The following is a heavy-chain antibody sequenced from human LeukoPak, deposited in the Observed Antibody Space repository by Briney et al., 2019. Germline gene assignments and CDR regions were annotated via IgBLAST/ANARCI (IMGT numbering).Heavy chain of an antibody. J-gene: IGHJ4*02. CDR3: ANSGGLGGGSYY. CDR2: ISYDGSNK. CDR1: GFTFSSYG. D-gene: IGHD2-15*01. V-gene: IGHV3-30*18. Sequence: GRSLRLSCAASGFTFSSYGMHWVRQAPGKGLEWVAVISYDGSNKYYADSVKGRFTISRDNSKNALYLQMNSLRAEDTAVYYCANSGGLGGGSYYWGQGTLVTVSS.